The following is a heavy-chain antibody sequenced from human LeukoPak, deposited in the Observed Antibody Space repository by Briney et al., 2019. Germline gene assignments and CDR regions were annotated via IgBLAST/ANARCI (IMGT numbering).Heavy chain of an antibody. Sequence: PGGPLRLSCAASGFTFSSYAMHWVRQAPGKGLEWVAVISYDGSNKYYADSVKGRFTISRDNSKNTLYLQMNSLRAEDTAVYYCARDRGYSSSWYYYYYMDVWGKGTTVTVSS. CDR1: GFTFSSYA. CDR3: ARDRGYSSSWYYYYYMDV. CDR2: ISYDGSNK. J-gene: IGHJ6*03. V-gene: IGHV3-30-3*01. D-gene: IGHD6-13*01.